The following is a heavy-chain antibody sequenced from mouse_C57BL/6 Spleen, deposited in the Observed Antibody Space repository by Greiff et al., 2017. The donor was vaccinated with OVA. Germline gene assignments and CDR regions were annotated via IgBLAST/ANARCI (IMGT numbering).Heavy chain of an antibody. J-gene: IGHJ2*01. Sequence: QVQLQQPGAELVKPGASVKLSCKASGYTFTSYWMHWVKQRPGRDLEWIGRIDPNSGGTKYNEKFKSKATLTVYKPSSTAYMQLSSLTSEDSAVYYCARWGSWDGCFDYWGQGTTLTVSS. CDR3: ARWGSWDGCFDY. V-gene: IGHV1-72*01. CDR2: IDPNSGGT. D-gene: IGHD4-1*01. CDR1: GYTFTSYW.